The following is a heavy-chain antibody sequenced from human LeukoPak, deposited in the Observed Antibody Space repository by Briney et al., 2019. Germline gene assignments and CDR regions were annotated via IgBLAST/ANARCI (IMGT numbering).Heavy chain of an antibody. CDR3: ARDVVGEQWLRSPYYYYGMDV. Sequence: ASVKVSCKASGYTFTSYGISWVRQAPGQGLEWMGWISAYNGNTNYAQKLQGRVTMTTDTSTSTAYMELRSLRSDDTAVYYCARDVVGEQWLRSPYYYYGMDVWGQGTTVTVSS. CDR2: ISAYNGNT. D-gene: IGHD6-19*01. J-gene: IGHJ6*02. V-gene: IGHV1-18*01. CDR1: GYTFTSYG.